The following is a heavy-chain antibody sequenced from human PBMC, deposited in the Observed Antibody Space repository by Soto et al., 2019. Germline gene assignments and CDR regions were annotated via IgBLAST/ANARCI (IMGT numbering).Heavy chain of an antibody. V-gene: IGHV1-69*01. Sequence: QVQLVQSGAEVKKPGSSVKVSCKASGGIFSTNAITWVRQAPGQGLEWMGGIIPISATANYAHNLQGRVTITAEESTSTVYMELRSLRSEDTAVYYCARDLYYYDSSGSLHLWGRGTLVTVSS. CDR3: ARDLYYYDSSGSLHL. D-gene: IGHD3-22*01. CDR2: IIPISATA. CDR1: GGIFSTNA. J-gene: IGHJ2*01.